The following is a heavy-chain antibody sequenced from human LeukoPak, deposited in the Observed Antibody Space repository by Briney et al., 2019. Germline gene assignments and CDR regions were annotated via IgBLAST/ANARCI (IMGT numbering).Heavy chain of an antibody. D-gene: IGHD7-27*01. V-gene: IGHV3-21*01. CDR2: ISSSSSYI. J-gene: IGHJ3*02. Sequence: DPGGSLRLSCAASGFTFSSYSMNWVRQAPGKGLEWVSSISSSSSYIYYADSVKGRFTISRDNAKNSLYLQMNSLRAEDTAVYYCARVQLTGSYALDIWGQGTMVTVSS. CDR1: GFTFSSYS. CDR3: ARVQLTGSYALDI.